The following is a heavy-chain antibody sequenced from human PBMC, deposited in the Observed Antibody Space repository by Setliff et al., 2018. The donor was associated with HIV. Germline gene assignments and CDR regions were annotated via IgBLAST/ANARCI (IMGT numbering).Heavy chain of an antibody. CDR2: ITGSGDTI. V-gene: IGHV3-48*03. CDR1: GFTFSNYE. CDR3: ARGGNYYDRSGLDGFDI. J-gene: IGHJ3*02. D-gene: IGHD3-22*01. Sequence: GGSLRLSCAASGFTFSNYEMSWVRQAPGKGPEWVSYITGSGDTIYYADSVKGRFTMSRDNAKDSVYLQMNTLRAEDTAVYYCARGGNYYDRSGLDGFDIWGQGTMVTVSS.